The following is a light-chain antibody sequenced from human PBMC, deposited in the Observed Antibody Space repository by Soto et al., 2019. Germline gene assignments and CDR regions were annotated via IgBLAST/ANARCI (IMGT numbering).Light chain of an antibody. CDR2: GVS. CDR3: YSSRSSSSTFYV. Sequence: QSALTQPASVSGSPGQSITISCAGTSGDIGGSNYVSWYQQHPGKAPKLMIYGVSNRPSGVSNRFSGSKSGNTASLTISGLQAEDEADYFCYSSRSSSSTFYVFGTGTKVTVL. J-gene: IGLJ1*01. CDR1: SGDIGGSNY. V-gene: IGLV2-14*03.